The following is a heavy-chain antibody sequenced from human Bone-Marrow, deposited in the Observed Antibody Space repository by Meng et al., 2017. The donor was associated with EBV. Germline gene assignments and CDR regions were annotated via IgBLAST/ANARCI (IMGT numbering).Heavy chain of an antibody. Sequence: VEVVQSGAEVKKPGASVNVSCKASGYTFTSYDINWVRQATGQGLEWMGWMNPNSGNTGYAQKFQGRVTMTRNTSISTAYMELSSLRSEDTAVYYCARGPAAYDYVWGSYRYNRFDPWGQGTLVTVSS. J-gene: IGHJ5*02. CDR3: ARGPAAYDYVWGSYRYNRFDP. CDR2: MNPNSGNT. D-gene: IGHD3-16*02. V-gene: IGHV1-8*01. CDR1: GYTFTSYD.